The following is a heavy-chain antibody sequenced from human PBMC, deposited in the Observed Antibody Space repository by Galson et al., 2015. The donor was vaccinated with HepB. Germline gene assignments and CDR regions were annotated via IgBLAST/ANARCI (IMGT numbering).Heavy chain of an antibody. CDR1: GFTFSSYS. Sequence: SLRLSCAASGFTFSSYSMNWVRQAPGKGLEWVSSISSSSSYIYYADSVKGRFTISRDNAKNSLYLQMNSLRAEDTAVYYCASATERWLLPNNLDYWGQGTLVTVSS. J-gene: IGHJ4*02. D-gene: IGHD3-22*01. V-gene: IGHV3-21*01. CDR3: ASATERWLLPNNLDY. CDR2: ISSSSSYI.